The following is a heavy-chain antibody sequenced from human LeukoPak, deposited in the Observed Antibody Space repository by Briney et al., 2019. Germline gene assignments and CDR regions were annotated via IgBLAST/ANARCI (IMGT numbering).Heavy chain of an antibody. J-gene: IGHJ4*02. CDR1: GGSISSYY. D-gene: IGHD1-26*01. V-gene: IGHV4-59*01. CDR2: IYYSGST. Sequence: SETLSLTCTVSGGSISSYYWSWIRQPPGKGLEWIGYIYYSGSTNYNPSLKSRVTISVDTSKNQFSLKLSSVTAADTAVYYCARGPGDSGIYYWGQGTLVTVSS. CDR3: ARGPGDSGIYY.